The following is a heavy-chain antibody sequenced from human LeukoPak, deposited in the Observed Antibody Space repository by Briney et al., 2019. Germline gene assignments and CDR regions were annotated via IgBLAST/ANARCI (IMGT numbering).Heavy chain of an antibody. D-gene: IGHD6-13*01. V-gene: IGHV4-4*07. CDR2: IYTSGST. Sequence: SETLSLTCSVSGGSISSYYWSWIRQPAGKGLEWIGRIYTSGSTNYNPSLKSRVTMSVDTSKNQFSLKLSSVTAADTAVYYCARDGRIAAARGLNWFDPWGQGTLVTVSS. CDR3: ARDGRIAAARGLNWFDP. J-gene: IGHJ5*02. CDR1: GGSISSYY.